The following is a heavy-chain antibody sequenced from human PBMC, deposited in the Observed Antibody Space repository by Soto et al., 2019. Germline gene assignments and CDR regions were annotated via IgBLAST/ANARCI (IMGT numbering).Heavy chain of an antibody. CDR1: GGSISSSIYY. CDR2: IYYSGST. Sequence: SETLSLTCTVSGGSISSSIYYWGWIRQPPGKGLEWIGSIYYSGSTYYNPSLKSRVTISVDTSKNQFSLKLSSVTAADTAVYYCAKSLRFLEWFPPGDNWLDPWGQGTLVTVSS. J-gene: IGHJ5*02. D-gene: IGHD3-3*01. CDR3: AKSLRFLEWFPPGDNWLDP. V-gene: IGHV4-39*01.